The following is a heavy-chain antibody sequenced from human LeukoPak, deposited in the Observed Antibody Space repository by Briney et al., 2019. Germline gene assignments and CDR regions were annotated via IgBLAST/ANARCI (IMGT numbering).Heavy chain of an antibody. V-gene: IGHV4-34*01. CDR2: INHSGST. D-gene: IGHD4-17*01. J-gene: IGHJ6*02. CDR1: GGSFSGYY. Sequence: SETLSLTCAVYGGSFSGYYWSWIRQPPGKGLEWIGEINHSGSTNYNPSLKSRVTISVDTSKNQFSLKLSSVTAADTAVYYCAVRFPHYGMDVWGQGTTVTVSS. CDR3: AVRFPHYGMDV.